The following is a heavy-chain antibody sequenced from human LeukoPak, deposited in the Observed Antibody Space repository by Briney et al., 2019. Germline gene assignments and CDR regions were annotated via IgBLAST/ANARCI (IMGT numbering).Heavy chain of an antibody. CDR2: INPNSGGT. J-gene: IGHJ4*02. Sequence: ASVKVSCKASGYTFTGYYMHWVRQAPGQGLEWMGWINPNSGGTNYAQKFQGRVTMTRDTSISTAYMELSGLRSDDTAVYYCASFYDSSGYYSGFDYWGQGTLVTVSS. CDR1: GYTFTGYY. V-gene: IGHV1-2*02. CDR3: ASFYDSSGYYSGFDY. D-gene: IGHD3-22*01.